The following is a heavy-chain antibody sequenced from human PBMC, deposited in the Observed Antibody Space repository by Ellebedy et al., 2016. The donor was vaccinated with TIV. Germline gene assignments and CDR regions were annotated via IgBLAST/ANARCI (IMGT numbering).Heavy chain of an antibody. CDR3: ARAFSSLAAAED. J-gene: IGHJ4*02. V-gene: IGHV3-74*01. Sequence: PGGSLRLSCAASGFGFRYYWMHWVRHPPGKGLLWVSRINSDGSNTSYAESVKGRFTISKDNAKNTLYLHMNSLRAEDTAVYYCARAFSSLAAAEDWGQGTLVTVSS. CDR2: INSDGSNT. CDR1: GFGFRYYW. D-gene: IGHD6-13*01.